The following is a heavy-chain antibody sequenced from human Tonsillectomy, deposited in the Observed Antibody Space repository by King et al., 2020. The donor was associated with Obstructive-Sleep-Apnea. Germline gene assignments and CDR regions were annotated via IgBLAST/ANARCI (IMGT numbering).Heavy chain of an antibody. CDR1: GFTFSSYG. V-gene: IGHV3-33*06. CDR3: AKNPYEVVAYWYFDL. Sequence: VQLVESGGGVVQPGRSLRLSCAASGFTFSSYGMLWVRQAPGKGLEWVAVIWYDGSNKYYADSVKGRFTISRDNSKNTLYLQMNSLRAEDTAVYYCAKNPYEVVAYWYFDLWGRGTLVTVSS. CDR2: IWYDGSNK. D-gene: IGHD2-15*01. J-gene: IGHJ2*01.